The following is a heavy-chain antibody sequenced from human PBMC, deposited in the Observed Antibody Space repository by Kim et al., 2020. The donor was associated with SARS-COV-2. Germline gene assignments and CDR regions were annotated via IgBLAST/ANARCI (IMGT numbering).Heavy chain of an antibody. CDR2: IIPIFGTA. D-gene: IGHD2-2*01. CDR3: AERGGYCSSTSCYEFWFDP. CDR1: GGTFSSYA. Sequence: SVKVSCKASGGTFSSYAISWVRQAPGQGLEWMGGIIPIFGTANYAQKFQGRVTITADESTSTAYMELSSLRSEDTAVYYCAERGGYCSSTSCYEFWFDPWGQGTLVTVSS. J-gene: IGHJ5*02. V-gene: IGHV1-69*13.